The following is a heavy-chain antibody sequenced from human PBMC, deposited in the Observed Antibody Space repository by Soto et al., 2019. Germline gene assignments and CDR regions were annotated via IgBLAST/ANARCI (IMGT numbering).Heavy chain of an antibody. V-gene: IGHV1-58*01. CDR1: GFTFTSSA. D-gene: IGHD2-15*01. CDR3: AADIRGAPYCSGGSCDY. Sequence: RASVKVSCKASGFTFTSSAVQWVRQARGQRLEWIGWIVVGSGNTNYAQKFQERVTITRDMSTSTAYMELSSLRSEDTAVYYCAADIRGAPYCSGGSCDYWGQGTLVTVSS. J-gene: IGHJ4*02. CDR2: IVVGSGNT.